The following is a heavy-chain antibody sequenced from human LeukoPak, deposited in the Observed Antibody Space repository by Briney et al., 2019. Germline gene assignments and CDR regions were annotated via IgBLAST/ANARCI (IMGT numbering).Heavy chain of an antibody. J-gene: IGHJ4*02. Sequence: SETLSLTCTVSGGSMSSYYWSWIRQPPGKGLEWIGYIYYSGSTNYNPSLKSRVTISVDTSKKQFSLKLSSVTAADTAVYYCARHSIGWYIDYWGQGTLVTVSS. CDR3: ARHSIGWYIDY. CDR1: GGSMSSYY. CDR2: IYYSGST. V-gene: IGHV4-59*08. D-gene: IGHD6-19*01.